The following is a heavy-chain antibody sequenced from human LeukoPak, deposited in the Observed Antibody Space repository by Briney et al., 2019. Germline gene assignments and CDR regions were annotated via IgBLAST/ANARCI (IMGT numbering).Heavy chain of an antibody. CDR1: GFTFSTYY. CDR2: IKQDGSDK. D-gene: IGHD5-18*01. Sequence: GGSLRLSCAASGFTFSTYYMSWVRQAPGKGLEWVANIKQDGSDKFYADPVKGRFTISRDNAKNSLYLQMDSLRAEDTAVYYCARDKSKGSSSGSLFDYWGQGTLVTVSS. V-gene: IGHV3-7*01. J-gene: IGHJ4*02. CDR3: ARDKSKGSSSGSLFDY.